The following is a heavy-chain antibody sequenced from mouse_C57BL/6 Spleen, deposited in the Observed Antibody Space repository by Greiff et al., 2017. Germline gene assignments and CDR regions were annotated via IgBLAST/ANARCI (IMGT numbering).Heavy chain of an antibody. Sequence: EVKLMESGGGLVKPGGSLKLSCAASGFTFSSYAMSWVRQTPEKRLEWVATISDGGSYTYYPDNVKGRVTISRDNAKNNLYLQMSHLKSEDTAMYYCAREDYYGSSWYAMDYWGQGTSVTVSS. V-gene: IGHV5-4*01. D-gene: IGHD1-1*01. CDR2: ISDGGSYT. CDR3: AREDYYGSSWYAMDY. J-gene: IGHJ4*01. CDR1: GFTFSSYA.